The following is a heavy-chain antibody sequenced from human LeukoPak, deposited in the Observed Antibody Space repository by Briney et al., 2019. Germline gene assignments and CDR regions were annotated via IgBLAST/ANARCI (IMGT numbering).Heavy chain of an antibody. V-gene: IGHV1-2*02. CDR2: INPNSGGT. CDR1: GYTFTGYY. Sequence: GASVKVSCKASGYTFTGYYMHWVRQAPGQGLEWMGWINPNSGGTNYAQKFQGRVTMTRDTSISTAYMEPSRLRSDDTAVYYCARDNKYSSRRWFNDYWGQGTLVTVSS. CDR3: ARDNKYSSRRWFNDY. J-gene: IGHJ4*02. D-gene: IGHD6-13*01.